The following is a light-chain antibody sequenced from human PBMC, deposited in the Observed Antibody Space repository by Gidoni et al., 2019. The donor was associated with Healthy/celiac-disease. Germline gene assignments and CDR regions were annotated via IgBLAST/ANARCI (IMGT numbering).Light chain of an antibody. J-gene: IGKJ4*01. CDR1: QSISSW. V-gene: IGKV1-5*03. CDR3: QQYNSYPPT. CDR2: KAS. Sequence: DIQMTQSPSTLSASVGDRVTITCRASQSISSWLAWYQQKPGKAPKLLIYKASSLESGVPSRFSGSGSGTEFTLTISSLQPDDFATYCCQQYNSYPPTFGGGTKVEIK.